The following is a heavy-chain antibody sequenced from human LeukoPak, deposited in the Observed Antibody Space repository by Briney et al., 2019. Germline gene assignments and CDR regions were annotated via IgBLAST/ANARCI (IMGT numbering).Heavy chain of an antibody. Sequence: PGGSLRLSCAASGFIFSNFAMSWARQAPGKELEWVSAISGSGGSTYYADSVKGRFTISRDISKNTLFLQMNSLRAEDTAVYYCAKGGAYYYVSSGYFDYWGQGALVTVSS. D-gene: IGHD3-22*01. CDR1: GFIFSNFA. J-gene: IGHJ4*02. CDR3: AKGGAYYYVSSGYFDY. CDR2: ISGSGGST. V-gene: IGHV3-23*01.